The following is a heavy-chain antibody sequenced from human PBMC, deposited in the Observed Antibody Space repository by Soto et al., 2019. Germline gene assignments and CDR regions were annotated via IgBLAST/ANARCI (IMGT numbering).Heavy chain of an antibody. J-gene: IGHJ6*02. CDR1: GASIGSFY. D-gene: IGHD1-26*01. CDR3: ARDLSGTGLDV. Sequence: QMQLHESGPGLVKPSETLSLTCNVSGASIGSFYWRWIRQSAGKGLEWIGRVYSTGLATYNPALEGRVTISLDRANNHLSLELKSVTAADTAVYFCARDLSGTGLDVWGRGTTVSVSS. CDR2: VYSTGLA. V-gene: IGHV4-4*07.